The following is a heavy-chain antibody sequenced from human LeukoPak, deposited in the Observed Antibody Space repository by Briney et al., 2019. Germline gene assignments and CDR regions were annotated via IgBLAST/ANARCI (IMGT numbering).Heavy chain of an antibody. V-gene: IGHV4-34*01. CDR1: GGSFSGYY. J-gene: IGHJ3*02. D-gene: IGHD5-18*01. CDR3: ARVVDTAMVTNHDAFDI. Sequence: SETLSLTCAVYGGSFSGYYWSWIRQPPGKGLEWIGEINHSGSTNYNPSLKSRVTISVDTSKNQFSLKLSSVTAADTAVYYCARVVDTAMVTNHDAFDIWGQGTMVTASS. CDR2: INHSGST.